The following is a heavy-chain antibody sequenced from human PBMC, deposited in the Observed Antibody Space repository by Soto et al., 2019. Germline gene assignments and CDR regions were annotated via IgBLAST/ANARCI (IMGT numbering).Heavy chain of an antibody. CDR2: IIPIFGTA. CDR3: ARVPIVVVPAAIHAPYYYYYYGMDV. Sequence: QVQLVQSGAEVKKPGSSVKVSCKASGGTFSSYAISWVRQAPGQGLEWMGGIIPIFGTANYAQKFQGRVTITADESTSKASMEVRSLRCEDTAVYYCARVPIVVVPAAIHAPYYYYYYGMDVWGQGTTVTVSS. J-gene: IGHJ6*02. CDR1: GGTFSSYA. V-gene: IGHV1-69*01. D-gene: IGHD2-2*01.